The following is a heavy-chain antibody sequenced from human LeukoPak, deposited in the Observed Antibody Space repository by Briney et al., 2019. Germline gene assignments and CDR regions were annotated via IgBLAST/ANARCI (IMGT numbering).Heavy chain of an antibody. CDR2: IGGSGSPI. D-gene: IGHD3-10*01. J-gene: IGHJ4*02. V-gene: IGHV3-48*01. CDR3: ARDQLWAFDY. Sequence: PGGSLRLSCAASGFSFSSYSMNWVRQAPGKGLEWVSYIGGSGSPIYYAESVKGRFTISRDNAKNSLYLHMNSLRAEDTAVYYCARDQLWAFDYWGQGTLVTVSS. CDR1: GFSFSSYS.